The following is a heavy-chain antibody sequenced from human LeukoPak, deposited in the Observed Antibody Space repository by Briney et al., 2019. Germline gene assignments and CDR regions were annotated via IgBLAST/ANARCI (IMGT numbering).Heavy chain of an antibody. Sequence: SQTLSLTCAISGDSVSSNSAAWNWNRQSPSRGLEWLGRTYYRSKWYNDYAVSVKSRITINPDTSKNQFSLQLNSVTPEDTAVYYCARGYMLGISHFDYWGQGTLVTVSS. D-gene: IGHD2/OR15-2a*01. CDR2: TYYRSKWYN. J-gene: IGHJ4*02. CDR1: GDSVSSNSAA. CDR3: ARGYMLGISHFDY. V-gene: IGHV6-1*01.